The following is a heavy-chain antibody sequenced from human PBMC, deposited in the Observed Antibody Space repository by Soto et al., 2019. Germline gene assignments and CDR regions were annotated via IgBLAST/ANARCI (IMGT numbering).Heavy chain of an antibody. Sequence: QVQLQQWGAGLLKPSETLSLTCAVYGGSFSGYYWSWIRQPPGKGLEWIGEINHSGSTNYNPSLKSRVTISVDTSKNQFSLKLSSVTAADTAVYYCARIRGHSYGDYWGQGTLVTVSS. CDR1: GGSFSGYY. J-gene: IGHJ4*02. CDR3: ARIRGHSYGDY. CDR2: INHSGST. D-gene: IGHD5-18*01. V-gene: IGHV4-34*01.